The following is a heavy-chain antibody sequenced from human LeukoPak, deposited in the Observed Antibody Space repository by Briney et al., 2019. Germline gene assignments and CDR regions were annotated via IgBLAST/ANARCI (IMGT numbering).Heavy chain of an antibody. D-gene: IGHD2-2*01. J-gene: IGHJ4*02. CDR2: ISYDGSNK. V-gene: IGHV3-30*18. CDR3: AKDSHCSSTSCYGGLKY. CDR1: GFTFSSYG. Sequence: PGRSLRLSCAASGFTFSSYGMHWVRQAPVKGLEWVAVISYDGSNKYYADSVKGRFTISRDNSKNTLYLQMNSLRAEDTAVYYCAKDSHCSSTSCYGGLKYWGQGTLVTVSS.